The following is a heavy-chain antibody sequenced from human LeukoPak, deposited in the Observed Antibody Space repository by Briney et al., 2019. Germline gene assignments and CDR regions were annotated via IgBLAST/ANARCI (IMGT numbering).Heavy chain of an antibody. J-gene: IGHJ4*02. V-gene: IGHV4-38-2*01. D-gene: IGHD3-3*01. CDR1: GYSISSGYY. Sequence: SETLSLTCAVSGYSISSGYYWGWIRQPPGKGLEWIGSIYHSGSTYYNPSLKSRVTISVDTSKNQFSLKLSSVTAADTAMYHCARRRNDFWSGYLNYWGQGTLVTVSS. CDR2: IYHSGST. CDR3: ARRRNDFWSGYLNY.